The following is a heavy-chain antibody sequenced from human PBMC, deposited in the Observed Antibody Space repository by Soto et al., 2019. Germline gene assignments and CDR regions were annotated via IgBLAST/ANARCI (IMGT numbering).Heavy chain of an antibody. D-gene: IGHD3-10*01. V-gene: IGHV4-59*01. CDR1: GGSISSYY. CDR2: IYYSGST. CDR3: ARDVVWFGEFYFDY. Sequence: PSETLSLTCTVSGGSISSYYWSWIRQPPGKGLEWIGYIYYSGSTNYNPSLKSRVTISVDTSKNQFSLKLSSVTAADTAVYYCARDVVWFGEFYFDYWGQGTLVTSPQ. J-gene: IGHJ4*02.